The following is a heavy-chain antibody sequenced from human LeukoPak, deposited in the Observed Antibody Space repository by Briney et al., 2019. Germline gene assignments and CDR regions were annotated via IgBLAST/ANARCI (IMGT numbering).Heavy chain of an antibody. CDR1: GGSISSCY. J-gene: IGHJ4*02. V-gene: IGHV4-4*07. CDR2: IYTSGSS. D-gene: IGHD1-14*01. CDR3: ARGQSGDRRYFDY. Sequence: PSETLSLTCSVSGGSISSCYWSWIRQPAGKGLEWIGRIYTSGSSNYNPSLESRVTMSVDTSKSQISLKLTSVTAADTAVYYCARGQSGDRRYFDYWGQGTLVTVSS.